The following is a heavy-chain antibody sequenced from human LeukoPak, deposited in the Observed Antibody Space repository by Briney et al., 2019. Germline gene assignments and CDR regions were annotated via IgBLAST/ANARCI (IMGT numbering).Heavy chain of an antibody. J-gene: IGHJ5*02. CDR2: INHSGST. Sequence: SETLSLTCAVYGGSFSGYYWSWIRKPPGKGLEWIGEINHSGSTNYNPSLKSRVTISVDTSKNQFSLKLSSVTAADTAVYYCARRGVWSRKKNWFDPWGQGTLVTVSS. D-gene: IGHD3-10*01. V-gene: IGHV4-34*01. CDR3: ARRGVWSRKKNWFDP. CDR1: GGSFSGYY.